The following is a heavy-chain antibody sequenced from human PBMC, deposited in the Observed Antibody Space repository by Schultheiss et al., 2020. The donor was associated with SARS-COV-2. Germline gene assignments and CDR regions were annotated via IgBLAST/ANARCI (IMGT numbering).Heavy chain of an antibody. CDR3: ARYPPRSYGYKSDK. J-gene: IGHJ4*02. D-gene: IGHD5-18*01. CDR2: IIPIFGTA. V-gene: IGHV1-69*01. CDR1: GGTFSSYA. Sequence: KISCKASGGTFSSYAISWVRQAPGQGLEWMGGIIPIFGTANYAQKFQGRVTITADESTSTAYMELSSLRSEDSAVYYWARYPPRSYGYKSDKRGQGTLVTVSS.